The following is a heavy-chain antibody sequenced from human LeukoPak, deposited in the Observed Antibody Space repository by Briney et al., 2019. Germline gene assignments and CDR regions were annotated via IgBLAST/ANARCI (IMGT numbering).Heavy chain of an antibody. V-gene: IGHV3-9*01. D-gene: IGHD5-12*01. Sequence: GGSLRLSCAASGFTFSSYAMHWVRQAPGKGLEWVSGISWNSGSIGYADSVKGRFTISRDNAKNSLYLQMNSLRAEDTALYYCAKEYSGYDIWGEYYYGMDVWGQGTTVTVSS. J-gene: IGHJ6*02. CDR1: GFTFSSYA. CDR2: ISWNSGSI. CDR3: AKEYSGYDIWGEYYYGMDV.